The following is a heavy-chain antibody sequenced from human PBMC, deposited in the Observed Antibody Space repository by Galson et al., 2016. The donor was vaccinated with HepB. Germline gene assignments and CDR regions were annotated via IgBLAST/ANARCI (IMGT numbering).Heavy chain of an antibody. J-gene: IGHJ4*02. CDR1: GFTFGTYT. CDR2: ITGDRANA. Sequence: SLRLSCAASGFTFGTYTMHWIRQAPGEGLQWVSLITGDRANAYYADSVKGRFTISRDNRKNSLYLQMHSLRTEDTALYYCAKDHGGYSGFDYWGQGTLVTVSS. V-gene: IGHV3-43*01. D-gene: IGHD4-23*01. CDR3: AKDHGGYSGFDY.